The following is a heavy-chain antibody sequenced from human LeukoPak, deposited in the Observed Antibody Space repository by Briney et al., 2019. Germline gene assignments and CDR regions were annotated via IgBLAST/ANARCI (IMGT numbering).Heavy chain of an antibody. CDR2: IFYSGNT. Sequence: SETLSLTCTVSGGSISGSYWSWLRQPPGKGLEWIGYIFYSGNTNYNPSLKSRVVMSVDTSKNQFSLKLNSVTSADTAIYYCARGFSEGKELDYWGQGTLVTVSS. D-gene: IGHD3-3*01. V-gene: IGHV4-59*01. J-gene: IGHJ4*02. CDR1: GGSISGSY. CDR3: ARGFSEGKELDY.